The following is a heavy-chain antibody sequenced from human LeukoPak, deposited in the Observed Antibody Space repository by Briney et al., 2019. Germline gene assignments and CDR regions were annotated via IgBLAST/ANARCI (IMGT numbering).Heavy chain of an antibody. CDR2: IYYSGST. Sequence: SETLSLTCAVYGGSFSGYYWSWIRQPPGKGLEWIGYIYYSGSTNYNPSLKSRVTISVDTSKNQFSLKLSSVTAADTAVYYCARRSDEYSSSSGDINWFDPWGQGTLVIVSS. V-gene: IGHV4-59*08. J-gene: IGHJ5*02. CDR3: ARRSDEYSSSSGDINWFDP. D-gene: IGHD6-6*01. CDR1: GGSFSGYY.